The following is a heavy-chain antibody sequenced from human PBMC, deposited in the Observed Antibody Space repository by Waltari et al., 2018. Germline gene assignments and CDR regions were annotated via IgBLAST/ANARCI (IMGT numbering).Heavy chain of an antibody. V-gene: IGHV1-69*14. CDR2: IIPIFGTA. CDR3: ARGSNGVCYTCSDAFDI. Sequence: QVQLVQSGAEVKKPGSSVKVSCKASGGTFSSYAISWVRQAPGQGLEWMGGIIPIFGTANYAQKCQGRVTITADKSTSTAYMELSSLRSEDTAVYYCARGSNGVCYTCSDAFDIWGQGTMVTVSS. CDR1: GGTFSSYA. D-gene: IGHD2-8*01. J-gene: IGHJ3*02.